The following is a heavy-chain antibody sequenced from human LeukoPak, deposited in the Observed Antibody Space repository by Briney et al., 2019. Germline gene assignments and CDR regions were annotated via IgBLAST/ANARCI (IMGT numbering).Heavy chain of an antibody. CDR1: GGSISNYY. D-gene: IGHD3-10*01. Sequence: SETLSLTCTVSGGSISNYYWSWIRQPAGKGLEWIGRIYTSGSTNYNPSPKSRVTMSVDTSKNQFSLKLSSVTAADTAVYYCARTTMVRGVIRRFDYWGQGTLVTVSS. J-gene: IGHJ4*02. CDR2: IYTSGST. CDR3: ARTTMVRGVIRRFDY. V-gene: IGHV4-4*07.